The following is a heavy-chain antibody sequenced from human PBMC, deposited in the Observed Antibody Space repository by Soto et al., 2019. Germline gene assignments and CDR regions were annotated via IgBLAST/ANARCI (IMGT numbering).Heavy chain of an antibody. CDR3: TSWFVSKAGPDLNWFDP. D-gene: IGHD3-10*01. V-gene: IGHV3-73*01. CDR2: IRSKANSYAT. CDR1: GCTFSGSA. Sequence: GGSLRLSCAASGCTFSGSAMHWVRQASGKGLEWVGRIRSKANSYATAYAASVKGRFTISRDDSKNTAYLQMNSLKTEDTAVYYCTSWFVSKAGPDLNWFDPWGQGTLVTVSS. J-gene: IGHJ5*02.